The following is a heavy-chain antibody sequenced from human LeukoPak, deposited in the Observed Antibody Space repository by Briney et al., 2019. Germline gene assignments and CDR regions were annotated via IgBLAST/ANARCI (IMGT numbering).Heavy chain of an antibody. Sequence: GESLKISCKGSGYSFTSYWIGWVRQMTGKGLESMAIIYPGDSDTRYSPSFQGQVTISADKSISTAYLQWSSLKASDTAMYYCARPRYYYGGNEYFDYWGQGTPVTVSS. CDR3: ARPRYYYGGNEYFDY. CDR1: GYSFTSYW. D-gene: IGHD4-23*01. V-gene: IGHV5-51*01. CDR2: IYPGDSDT. J-gene: IGHJ4*02.